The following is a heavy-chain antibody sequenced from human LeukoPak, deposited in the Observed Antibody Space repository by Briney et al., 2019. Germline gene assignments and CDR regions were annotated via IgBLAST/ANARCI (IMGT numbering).Heavy chain of an antibody. J-gene: IGHJ4*02. CDR3: ARDDYYDSSGYYLY. D-gene: IGHD3-22*01. Sequence: GRSLRLSCAASGFTFSSYAMHRVRQAPGKGLEWVAVISYDGSNKYYADSVKGRFTISRDNSKNTLYLQMNSLRAEDTAVYYCARDDYYDSSGYYLYWGQGTLVTVSS. CDR1: GFTFSSYA. V-gene: IGHV3-30-3*01. CDR2: ISYDGSNK.